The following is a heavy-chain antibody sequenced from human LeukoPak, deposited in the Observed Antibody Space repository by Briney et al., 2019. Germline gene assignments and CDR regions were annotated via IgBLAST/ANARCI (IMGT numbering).Heavy chain of an antibody. V-gene: IGHV3-43*02. CDR1: GFIFDNYG. Sequence: PGGSLRLSCAASGFIFDNYGMHWVRQAPGKGLEWVSLISGDGSYIYYAESLKGRFTISRDNSKNSLYLQMNSLRTEDTAFYYCVKDSGRPRTNRRNNWLDPWGQGTLVTVSS. D-gene: IGHD1-14*01. CDR2: ISGDGSYI. J-gene: IGHJ5*02. CDR3: VKDSGRPRTNRRNNWLDP.